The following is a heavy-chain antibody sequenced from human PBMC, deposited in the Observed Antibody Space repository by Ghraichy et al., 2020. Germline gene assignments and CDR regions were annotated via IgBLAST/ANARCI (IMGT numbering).Heavy chain of an antibody. V-gene: IGHV3-7*01. CDR2: IKQDGIEK. Sequence: GGSLRLSCTASGFTFSNYWMGWVRQAPGKGLEWVANIKQDGIEKHYVGSVEGRFTISRDNAKNSAYLQMNSLRAEDTAVYYCARAAYYYDRSDYWGRGTLVTVYS. J-gene: IGHJ4*02. CDR1: GFTFSNYW. D-gene: IGHD3-22*01. CDR3: ARAAYYYDRSDY.